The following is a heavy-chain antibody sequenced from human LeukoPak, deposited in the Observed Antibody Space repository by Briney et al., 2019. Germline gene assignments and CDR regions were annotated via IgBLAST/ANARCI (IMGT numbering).Heavy chain of an antibody. Sequence: SETLSLTCTVSGGSISSYYWSWIRQSPGKGLEWIGYIHNSGRTNYNPSLKSRVTGFVDTSKTQVSLRLSSVTAADTAVYYCARHGTISSESYFDYWGQGALVTVSS. V-gene: IGHV4-59*08. CDR3: ARHGTISSESYFDY. D-gene: IGHD1-14*01. CDR2: IHNSGRT. J-gene: IGHJ4*02. CDR1: GGSISSYY.